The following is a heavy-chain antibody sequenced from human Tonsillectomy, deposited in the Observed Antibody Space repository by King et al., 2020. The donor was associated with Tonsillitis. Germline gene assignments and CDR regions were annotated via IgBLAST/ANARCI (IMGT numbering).Heavy chain of an antibody. Sequence: VQLVESGGGVVQPGRSLRLSCAASGFTFSSYGMHWVRQAPGKGLEWVAVISYDGSNKYYADSVKGRFTISRDNSKNTLYLQTNSLRAEDTAVYYCAKEGGGYGDYFYYYYGMDVWGQGTTVTVSS. CDR2: ISYDGSNK. V-gene: IGHV3-30*18. D-gene: IGHD4-17*01. CDR1: GFTFSSYG. CDR3: AKEGGGYGDYFYYYYGMDV. J-gene: IGHJ6*02.